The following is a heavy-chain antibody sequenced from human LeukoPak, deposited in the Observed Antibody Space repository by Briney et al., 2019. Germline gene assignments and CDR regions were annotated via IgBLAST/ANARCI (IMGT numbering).Heavy chain of an antibody. CDR2: IRYDGSNK. D-gene: IGHD6-13*01. CDR1: GFTFSSYG. J-gene: IGHJ4*02. V-gene: IGHV3-30*02. CDR3: AKDSGYTSSWYFGDY. Sequence: PGGSLRLSCVASGFTFSSYGMHWVRQAPGRGLEWVAFIRYDGSNKYYVDSVKGRFTISKDNPKNTLYLQMNSLTAEDTAFYYCAKDSGYTSSWYFGDYGGEGSLVTVSS.